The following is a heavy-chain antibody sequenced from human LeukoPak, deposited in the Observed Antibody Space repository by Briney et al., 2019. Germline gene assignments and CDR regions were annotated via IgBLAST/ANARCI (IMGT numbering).Heavy chain of an antibody. CDR3: ASGTTLSGNGPLDY. CDR1: GFTFSSYW. V-gene: IGHV3-74*03. Sequence: PGGSLRLSCTASGFTFSSYWMRWVRQGPGKGLVWVSRINSDGSSTTYADSVKGRFTISRDNAKNTLYPQMNNLRAEDTAVYYCASGTTLSGNGPLDYSGQGTLVTVSS. CDR2: INSDGSST. D-gene: IGHD1-7*01. J-gene: IGHJ4*02.